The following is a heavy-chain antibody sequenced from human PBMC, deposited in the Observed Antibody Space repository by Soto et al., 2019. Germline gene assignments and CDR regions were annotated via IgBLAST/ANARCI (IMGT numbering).Heavy chain of an antibody. Sequence: GGSLRLSCAASGFTFSSYGMHWVRQAPGKGLEWVAVISYDGSNKYYADSVKGRFTISRDNSKNTLYLQMNSLRAEDTAVYYCAKSYYDFWSGHSDYYYGMDVWGQGTTVTVSS. CDR2: ISYDGSNK. V-gene: IGHV3-30*18. CDR3: AKSYYDFWSGHSDYYYGMDV. J-gene: IGHJ6*02. D-gene: IGHD3-3*01. CDR1: GFTFSSYG.